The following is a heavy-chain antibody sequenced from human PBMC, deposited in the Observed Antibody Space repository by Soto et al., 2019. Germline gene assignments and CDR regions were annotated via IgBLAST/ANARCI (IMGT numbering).Heavy chain of an antibody. CDR1: GFTFSSYS. D-gene: IGHD6-13*01. CDR3: ARVIAAAGNYYYYYGMDV. Sequence: EVQLVESGGGLVKPGGSLRLSCAASGFTFSSYSMNWVRQAPGKGLEWVSSISSSSSYIYYADSVKGRFTISRDNAKNSLYLQKNSLRAEDTAVYYCARVIAAAGNYYYYYGMDVWGQGTTVTVSS. V-gene: IGHV3-21*01. CDR2: ISSSSSYI. J-gene: IGHJ6*02.